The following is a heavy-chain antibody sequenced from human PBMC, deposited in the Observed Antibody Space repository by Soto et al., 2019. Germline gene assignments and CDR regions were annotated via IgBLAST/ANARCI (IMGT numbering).Heavy chain of an antibody. CDR2: IYWYDDQ. CDR3: AHAYGGTSWPNDAFDV. CDR1: GFSLSADGVG. D-gene: IGHD2-2*01. V-gene: IGHV2-5*01. J-gene: IGHJ3*01. Sequence: QITLKESGPTLVKPTQTLTLTCTFSGFSLSADGVGVGWIRQPPGKALEWLALIYWYDDQRYSPSLKTKLTITKDTSKTQVVLTMTNMDPVDTATYYCAHAYGGTSWPNDAFDVWGQGTVVTVSS.